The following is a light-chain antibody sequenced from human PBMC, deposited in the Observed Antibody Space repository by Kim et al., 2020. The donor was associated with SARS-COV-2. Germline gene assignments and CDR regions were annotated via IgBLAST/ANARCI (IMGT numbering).Light chain of an antibody. CDR2: GAS. CDR3: QQYGSSPQT. Sequence: CPGERATLSCRASQSVSSSYLAWYQQKPGQAPRLLIYGASSRATGIPDRFSGSGSGTDFTLTISRLEPEDFAVYYCQQYGSSPQTFGQGTKVDFK. CDR1: QSVSSSY. J-gene: IGKJ1*01. V-gene: IGKV3-20*01.